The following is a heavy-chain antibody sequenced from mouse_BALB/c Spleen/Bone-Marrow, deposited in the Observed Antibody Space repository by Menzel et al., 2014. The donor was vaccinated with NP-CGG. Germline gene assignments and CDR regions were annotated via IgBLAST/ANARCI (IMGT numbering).Heavy chain of an antibody. CDR2: IDPENGDT. D-gene: IGHD1-1*01. CDR1: GFNIKDYY. Sequence: VQLQQSGAELVRSGASVKLSCTASGFNIKDYYMHWVKQRPEQGPEWIGWIDPENGDTEYVPKFQGKATMTADTSSNTAFLQLSSLTSEDTAVYYCNAHITTVSYWGQGTTLTVSS. V-gene: IGHV14-4*02. J-gene: IGHJ2*01. CDR3: NAHITTVSY.